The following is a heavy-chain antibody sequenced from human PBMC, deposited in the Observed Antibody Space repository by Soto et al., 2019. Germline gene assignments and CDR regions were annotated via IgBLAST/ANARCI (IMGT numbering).Heavy chain of an antibody. CDR3: ARVYSSSFEYYYYYGMDV. CDR1: VESLSSNIAT. CDR2: TYYRSKGYN. Sequence: SQTLSPSCALSVESLSSNIATWNWIRQCPSRGLEWLGRTYYRSKGYNDYPVSVKSRITINPDTSKNQFSMQLNSVTPEDTAVYYGARVYSSSFEYYYYYGMDVWGQGTTVTVSS. J-gene: IGHJ6*02. D-gene: IGHD6-6*01. V-gene: IGHV6-1*01.